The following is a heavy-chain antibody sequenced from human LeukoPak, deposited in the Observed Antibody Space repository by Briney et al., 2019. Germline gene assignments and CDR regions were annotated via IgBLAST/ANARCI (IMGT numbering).Heavy chain of an antibody. Sequence: PGRSLRLSCAASGFTFSSYSMNWVRQAPGKGLEWVSYISSSSSTIYYADSVKGRFTISRDNAKNSLYLQMNSPRAEDTAVYYCARGDSSSSPFQHWGQGTLVTVSS. CDR3: ARGDSSSSPFQH. CDR2: ISSSSSTI. D-gene: IGHD6-6*01. CDR1: GFTFSSYS. J-gene: IGHJ1*01. V-gene: IGHV3-48*04.